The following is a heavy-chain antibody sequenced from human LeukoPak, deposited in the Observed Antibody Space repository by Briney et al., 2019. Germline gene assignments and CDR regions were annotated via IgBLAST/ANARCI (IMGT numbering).Heavy chain of an antibody. J-gene: IGHJ3*02. V-gene: IGHV4-61*01. Sequence: SETLSLTCTVSGGSVSSSSYSWSWIRQPPGKGLEWMGYIYYSGSTNYNPSLKSRVTMSIDTSKNQFSLKLSSVTAADAAVFYCARTARHCSSSGCYIGGFDTWGQGTMVTVSS. CDR3: ARTARHCSSSGCYIGGFDT. CDR2: IYYSGST. D-gene: IGHD2-2*02. CDR1: GGSVSSSSYS.